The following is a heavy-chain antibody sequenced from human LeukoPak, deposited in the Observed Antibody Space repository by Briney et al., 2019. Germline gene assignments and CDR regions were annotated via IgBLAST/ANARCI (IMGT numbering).Heavy chain of an antibody. CDR1: GGSFSGYY. V-gene: IGHV4-34*01. Sequence: SETLSLTCAVYGGSFSGYYWSWIRQPPGKGLEWIGEINHSGSTNYNPSLKSRVTISVDTSKNQFSLKLSSVTAADTAVYYCARGIARGYCSSTSSLYGVNWFDPWGQGTLVTVSS. J-gene: IGHJ5*02. D-gene: IGHD2-2*01. CDR2: INHSGST. CDR3: ARGIARGYCSSTSSLYGVNWFDP.